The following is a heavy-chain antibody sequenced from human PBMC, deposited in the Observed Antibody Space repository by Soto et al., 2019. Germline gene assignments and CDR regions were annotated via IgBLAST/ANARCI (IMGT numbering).Heavy chain of an antibody. Sequence: GGSLRLSCAASGFTVSSNYMSWVRQAPGKGLEWVSVIYSGGSTYYADSVKGRFTISRDNSKNTLYLQMNSLRAEDTAVYYCARSGLRYFDWAPGAFDIWGQGTMVTVSS. CDR3: ARSGLRYFDWAPGAFDI. J-gene: IGHJ3*02. CDR1: GFTVSSNY. D-gene: IGHD3-9*01. CDR2: IYSGGST. V-gene: IGHV3-53*01.